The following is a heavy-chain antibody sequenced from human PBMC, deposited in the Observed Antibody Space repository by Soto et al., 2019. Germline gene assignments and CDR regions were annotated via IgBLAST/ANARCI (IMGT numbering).Heavy chain of an antibody. J-gene: IGHJ4*02. CDR2: ISSSSSYI. CDR3: ARIYIGMELGYCSSTSCYGYYFDY. D-gene: IGHD2-2*01. CDR1: GFTFSTYA. V-gene: IGHV3-21*04. Sequence: GGSLRLSCAASGFTFSTYAMNWVRQAPGKGLEWVSSISSSSSYIYYADSVKGRFTISRDNAKNSLYLQMNSLRAEDTAVYYCARIYIGMELGYCSSTSCYGYYFDYWGQGTLVTVSS.